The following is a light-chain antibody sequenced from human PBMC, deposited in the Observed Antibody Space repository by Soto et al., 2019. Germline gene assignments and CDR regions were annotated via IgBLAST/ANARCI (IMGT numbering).Light chain of an antibody. CDR1: QSISNW. V-gene: IGKV1-5*03. J-gene: IGKJ1*01. CDR3: QHYTSYSST. Sequence: IQMPQSPSTLPASVGDRVSITCRASQSISNWFAWYQAKPGKAPKPLIYKASSLESGVPSRFSGSGSGTEFTLTIISLQPDDFATYYCQHYTSYSSTFGQGTKVDIK. CDR2: KAS.